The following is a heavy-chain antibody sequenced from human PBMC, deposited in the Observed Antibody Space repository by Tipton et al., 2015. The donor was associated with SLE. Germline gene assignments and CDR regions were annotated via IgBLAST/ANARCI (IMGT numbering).Heavy chain of an antibody. CDR1: GGSFSGYY. CDR3: ARGSSLAAFDI. V-gene: IGHV4-34*01. Sequence: LRLSCAVYGGSFSGYYWSWIRQPPGKGLEWIGEINHRGSTNYNPSIKSRVTISVDTSKNQFSLKLSSVTAADTAVYYCARGSSLAAFDIWGQGTMVTVSS. CDR2: INHRGST. J-gene: IGHJ3*02.